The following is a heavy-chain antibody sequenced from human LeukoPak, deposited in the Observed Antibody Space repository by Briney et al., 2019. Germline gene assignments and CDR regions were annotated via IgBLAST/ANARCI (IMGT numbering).Heavy chain of an antibody. J-gene: IGHJ3*02. D-gene: IGHD5-12*01. V-gene: IGHV3-20*01. CDR3: AREMPTSDAFDI. CDR2: INWNDGST. Sequence: GGSLRLSCVASGFTFDDYGMSWVRQAPGKGLEWVSGINWNDGSTGYADSVKGRFTISRDNAKNSLCLHMNSLRAEDTALYHCAREMPTSDAFDIWGQGTMVTVPS. CDR1: GFTFDDYG.